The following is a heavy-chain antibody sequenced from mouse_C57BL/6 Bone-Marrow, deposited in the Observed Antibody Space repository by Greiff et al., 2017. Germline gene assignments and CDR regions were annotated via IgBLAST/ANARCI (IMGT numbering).Heavy chain of an antibody. V-gene: IGHV1-53*01. CDR3: ARWVITTVVAKDWFAY. J-gene: IGHJ3*01. CDR2: INPSNGGT. CDR1: GYTFTSYW. Sequence: VQLQQPGTELVKPGASVKLSCKASGYTFTSYWMHWVKQRPGQGLEWIGNINPSNGGTNYNEKFNSKATLTVDKSSSTAYMQLSSLTSEDSAVYYCARWVITTVVAKDWFAYWGQGTLVTVSA. D-gene: IGHD1-1*01.